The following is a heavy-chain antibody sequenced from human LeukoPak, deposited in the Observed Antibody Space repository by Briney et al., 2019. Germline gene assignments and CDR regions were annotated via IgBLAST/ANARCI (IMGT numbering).Heavy chain of an antibody. J-gene: IGHJ5*02. V-gene: IGHV3-23*01. CDR3: AKDLSCRTTSCYKRGANWFDP. CDR2: ISGSGGST. Sequence: GGSLRLSCAASGFTFSNYAMSWVRQAPGKGLEWVSVISGSGGSTYYADSVKGRFIISRDNFNNTLDLQMNSLRAEDTAIYYCAKDLSCRTTSCYKRGANWFDPWGQGTLVTVSS. D-gene: IGHD2-2*02. CDR1: GFTFSNYA.